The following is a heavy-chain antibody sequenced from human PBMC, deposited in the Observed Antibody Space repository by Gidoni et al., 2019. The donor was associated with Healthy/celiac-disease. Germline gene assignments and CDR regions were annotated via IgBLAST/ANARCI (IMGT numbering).Heavy chain of an antibody. CDR1: GFSLSTSGVG. CDR2: IYWNDDK. J-gene: IGHJ4*02. Sequence: QITLKESGPTLVKPTQTLTLTCTFSGFSLSTSGVGVGCIRQPPGKALEWLALIYWNDDKRYSPSLKSRLTITKDTSKNQVVLTMTNMDPVDTATYYCAQGPKMAKRFSYWGQGTLVTVSS. V-gene: IGHV2-5*01. D-gene: IGHD5-12*01. CDR3: AQGPKMAKRFSY.